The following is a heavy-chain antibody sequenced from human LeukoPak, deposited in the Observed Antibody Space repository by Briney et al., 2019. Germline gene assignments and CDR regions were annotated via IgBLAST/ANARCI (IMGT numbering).Heavy chain of an antibody. CDR3: AKDLQSIAVAGILY. CDR1: GFTFSSYA. Sequence: PGGSLRLSCAAFGFTFSSYAMSWVRQAPGKGLEWVSAISGSGGSTYYADSVKGRFTISRDNSKNTLYLQMNSLRAEDTAVYYCAKDLQSIAVAGILYWGQGTLVTVSS. CDR2: ISGSGGST. V-gene: IGHV3-23*01. J-gene: IGHJ4*02. D-gene: IGHD6-19*01.